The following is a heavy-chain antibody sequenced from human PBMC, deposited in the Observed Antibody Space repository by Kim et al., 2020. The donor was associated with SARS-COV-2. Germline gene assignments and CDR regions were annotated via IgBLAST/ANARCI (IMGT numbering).Heavy chain of an antibody. Sequence: GGSLRLSCVGSGFTFSSHCMHWVRQAPGKGLEWVSLIEGDSSKTSYADSVKGRFTISRDNAKNTVYLQMNNLRAEDTAVYHCARDAPHNWFEPSGQGTM. CDR3: ARDAPHNWFEP. CDR2: IEGDSSKT. J-gene: IGHJ5*02. V-gene: IGHV3-74*01. CDR1: GFTFSSHC.